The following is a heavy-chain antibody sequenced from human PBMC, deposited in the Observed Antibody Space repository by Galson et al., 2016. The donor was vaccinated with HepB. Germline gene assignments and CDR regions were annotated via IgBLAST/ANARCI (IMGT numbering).Heavy chain of an antibody. CDR2: ISAYNGNT. V-gene: IGHV1-18*04. Sequence: SVKVSCKAYGYTFTRYGISWVRQAPGQGLEWLGWISAYNGNTEYAQNVQGRVTMTTETYTSTAYMELWSLKSDDTAVYYCVRDINWGKRGLPDSLGDYWGQGTLVTVFS. CDR3: VRDINWGKRGLPDSLGDY. J-gene: IGHJ4*02. D-gene: IGHD7-27*01. CDR1: GYTFTRYG.